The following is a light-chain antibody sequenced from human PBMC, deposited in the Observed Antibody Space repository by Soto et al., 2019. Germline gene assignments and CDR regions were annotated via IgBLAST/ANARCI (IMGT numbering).Light chain of an antibody. CDR2: WPS. CDR3: QQYYTTPWT. J-gene: IGKJ1*01. V-gene: IGKV4-1*01. CDR1: QSVLYRSDNHNY. Sequence: DIVMTQFPASLAVSLGERATINCQSSQSVLYRSDNHNYLAWYRQKPGQPPKLLTYWPSTRESGVPDRFSGSGSGTDFTLTISSLQAEDGAVYYCQQYYTTPWTFGQGTKLEIK.